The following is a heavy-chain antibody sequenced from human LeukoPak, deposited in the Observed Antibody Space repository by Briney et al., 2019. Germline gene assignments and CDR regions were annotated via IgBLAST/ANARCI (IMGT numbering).Heavy chain of an antibody. CDR1: GYSISSGYY. CDR3: AGTPTSGSFDY. V-gene: IGHV4-38-2*01. CDR2: IYHSGST. J-gene: IGHJ4*02. D-gene: IGHD1-26*01. Sequence: SETLSLTCAVSGYSISSGYYWGWIRQPLGKGLKWIGSIYHSGSTYYNPSLKSRVTISVDTSKNQFSLKLSSVTAADTAVYYCAGTPTSGSFDYWGQGTLVTVSS.